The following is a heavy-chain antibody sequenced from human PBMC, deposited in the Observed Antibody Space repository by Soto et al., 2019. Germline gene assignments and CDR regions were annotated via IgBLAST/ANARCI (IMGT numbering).Heavy chain of an antibody. Sequence: EVQLLESGGGLVQPGESLRLSCAASGFTFSSYDMNWVRQAPGKGLEWVSVISGSGDSTYYADSVKGRFTISRDNSKNTLYLQMNSLRAEQTAVYYCAKSSSSHAFAYGGQGTLVTVSS. V-gene: IGHV3-23*01. J-gene: IGHJ4*02. CDR2: ISGSGDST. D-gene: IGHD6-6*01. CDR3: AKSSSSHAFAY. CDR1: GFTFSSYD.